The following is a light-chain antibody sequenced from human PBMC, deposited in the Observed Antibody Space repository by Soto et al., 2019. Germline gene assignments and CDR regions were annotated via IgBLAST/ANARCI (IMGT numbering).Light chain of an antibody. CDR2: GAS. V-gene: IGKV3-20*01. CDR1: QSVSSSY. Sequence: DIVLTQSPGTLSLSPGERATLSCRASQSVSSSYLAWYQQKPGQAPRLLIYGASSRATGIPDRFSGSGSGTDFTLTISRLEPEDFAVYYCQQYGSSPWTFVLGTKVEIK. J-gene: IGKJ1*01. CDR3: QQYGSSPWT.